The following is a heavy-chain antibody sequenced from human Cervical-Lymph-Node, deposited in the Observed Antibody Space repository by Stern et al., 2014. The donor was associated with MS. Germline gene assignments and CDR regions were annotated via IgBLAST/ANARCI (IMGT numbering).Heavy chain of an antibody. D-gene: IGHD6-13*01. Sequence: QMQLVQSGAEVRKPGASVKLFCKASGYTFTSYGISWVRQAPGQGLEWMGWISVDNGNTDYAQKFQGRVTMTADTSTDTAYMELRRLRSDETAVYYCAVAAAGTSWFDPWGQGTLVTVTS. J-gene: IGHJ5*02. CDR3: AVAAAGTSWFDP. V-gene: IGHV1-18*01. CDR2: ISVDNGNT. CDR1: GYTFTSYG.